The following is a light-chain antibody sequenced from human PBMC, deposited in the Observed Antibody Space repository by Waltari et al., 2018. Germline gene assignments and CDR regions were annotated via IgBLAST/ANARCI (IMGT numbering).Light chain of an antibody. CDR1: SSDVGGDDF. CDR3: SSQSGNNVVI. Sequence: QSALTQPASVSGSPGQSITISCTGRSSDVGGDDFVSWYQDHPGQAPKVIIHDVNNRPSGCSDRSSGSRSGNTASLTISGLQAEDEANYYCSSQSGNNVVIFGGGTKLTVL. CDR2: DVN. J-gene: IGLJ2*01. V-gene: IGLV2-14*03.